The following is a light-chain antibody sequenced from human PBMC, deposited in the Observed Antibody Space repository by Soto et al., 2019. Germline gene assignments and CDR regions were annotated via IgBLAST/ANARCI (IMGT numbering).Light chain of an antibody. CDR2: GAS. CDR3: QKYGSLLET. CDR1: QSVSSSY. Sequence: EIVLTQSPGTLSLSPGERATLSCRASQSVSSSYLAWYQQKPGQAPRLLIYGASSRATGIPDRFSGSGSGTEFTLTISKLRPEFFAVYYCQKYGSLLETLGKGPKVDIK. J-gene: IGKJ1*01. V-gene: IGKV3-20*01.